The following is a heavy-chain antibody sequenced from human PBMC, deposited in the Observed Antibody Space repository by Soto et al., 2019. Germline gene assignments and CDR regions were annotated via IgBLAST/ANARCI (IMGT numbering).Heavy chain of an antibody. V-gene: IGHV3-48*02. D-gene: IGHD3-10*01. CDR1: GFTFSNYH. Sequence: EVRLVESGGGLVQPGGSLRLSCAASGFTFSNYHMNWVRQAPGKGLEWISYISNSGTIYYADSVKCRFSISRDDAKNSLYMPMNSLRDEDTAVYYCARDGEGGGWRHVYWGQGTLVTVSS. CDR3: ARDGEGGGWRHVY. J-gene: IGHJ4*02. CDR2: ISNSGTI.